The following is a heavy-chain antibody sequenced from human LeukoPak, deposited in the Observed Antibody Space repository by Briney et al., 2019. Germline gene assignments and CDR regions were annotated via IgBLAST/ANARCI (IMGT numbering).Heavy chain of an antibody. Sequence: SETLSLTCAVYGGSFSGYYWSWIRQPPGKGLEWIGEINHSGSTNYNPSLKSRVTISVDTSKNQFSLKLSSVTAADTAVYYCARGPEDYAIDYWGQGTLVTVSS. CDR2: INHSGST. V-gene: IGHV4-34*01. J-gene: IGHJ4*02. CDR1: GGSFSGYY. D-gene: IGHD4-17*01. CDR3: ARGPEDYAIDY.